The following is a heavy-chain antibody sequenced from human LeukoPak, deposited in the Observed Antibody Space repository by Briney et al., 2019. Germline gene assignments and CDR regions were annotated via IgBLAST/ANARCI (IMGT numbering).Heavy chain of an antibody. V-gene: IGHV1-8*03. D-gene: IGHD2-15*01. CDR3: ARGPSGHYYYYMDV. CDR2: MNPNSGDT. J-gene: IGHJ6*03. Sequence: ASVKVSCKASGYTFTSYDINWMRQATGQGLEWMGWMNPNSGDTGYAQKFQGRVTITRNSSVSTAYMELSSLRSDDTAVYYCARGPSGHYYYYMDVWGKGTTVTVSS. CDR1: GYTFTSYD.